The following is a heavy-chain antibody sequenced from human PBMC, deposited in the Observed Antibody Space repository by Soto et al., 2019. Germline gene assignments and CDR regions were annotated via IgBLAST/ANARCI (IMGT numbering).Heavy chain of an antibody. Sequence: QVQLVESGGGVVQPGRSLRLSCTASGFSFGSYGMHWVRQAPGKGLEWVAAIWHDGTNKYYGDSVKGRSTISRDNSKNTMYLQMNSLRAEDTCGYYCSRDITCIAVGGARIWGPGPVVNVSS. D-gene: IGHD6-19*01. CDR2: IWHDGTNK. CDR3: SRDITCIAVGGARI. V-gene: IGHV3-33*01. CDR1: GFSFGSYG. J-gene: IGHJ4*01.